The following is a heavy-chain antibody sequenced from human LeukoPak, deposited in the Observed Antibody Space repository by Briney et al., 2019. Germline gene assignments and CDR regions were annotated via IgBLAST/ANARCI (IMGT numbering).Heavy chain of an antibody. CDR1: GFTFDDYT. D-gene: IGHD5-18*01. V-gene: IGHV3-43*01. CDR3: AKDMDTAMAYYYYYGMDV. Sequence: PGGSLRLSCAASGFTFDDYTMHWVRLAPGKGLEWVSLISWDGGSTYYADSVKGRFTISRDNSKNSLYLQMNSLRTEDTALYYCAKDMDTAMAYYYYYGMDVWGQGTTVTVSS. J-gene: IGHJ6*02. CDR2: ISWDGGST.